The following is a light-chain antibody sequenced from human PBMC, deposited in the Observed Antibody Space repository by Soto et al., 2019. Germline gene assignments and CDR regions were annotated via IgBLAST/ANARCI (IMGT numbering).Light chain of an antibody. CDR3: QQANTISLT. Sequence: DIQITQTPSTLSGSVGDRVTITCRASQTISSWLAWYQQKPGKAPKLLIYSASSLYTGVPSRFSGSGSGTDFTLTIGSLQPEDFATYYCQQANTISLTFGGGTKVDIK. V-gene: IGKV1-12*01. J-gene: IGKJ4*01. CDR2: SAS. CDR1: QTISSW.